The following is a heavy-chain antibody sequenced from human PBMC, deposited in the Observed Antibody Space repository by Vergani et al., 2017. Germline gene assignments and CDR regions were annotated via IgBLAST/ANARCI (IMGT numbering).Heavy chain of an antibody. D-gene: IGHD3-22*01. V-gene: IGHV1-8*01. Sequence: QVQLVQSGAEVKKPGASVKVSCKASGYTFTSYDINWVRQATGQGLEWMGWMNPNSGNTGYAQKFQGRVTMTRNTSISTAYMELSSLRSEDTAVYYCAADSDSSGYRDAFDIWGQGTMVTVSS. CDR2: MNPNSGNT. J-gene: IGHJ3*02. CDR1: GYTFTSYD. CDR3: AADSDSSGYRDAFDI.